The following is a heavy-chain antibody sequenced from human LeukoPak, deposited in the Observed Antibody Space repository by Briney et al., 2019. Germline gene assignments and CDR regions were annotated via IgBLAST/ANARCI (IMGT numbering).Heavy chain of an antibody. V-gene: IGHV4-39*07. CDR2: IYYSGST. CDR3: ARVLHNRNYDGSTYYGY. CDR1: GGSVSRSPYY. J-gene: IGHJ4*02. Sequence: PSETLSLTCTVSGGSVSRSPYYWGWIRQPPGKGLEWIGSIYYSGSTYYNPSLKSRVTISVDTSKNQFSLKLSSVTAADTAVYYCARVLHNRNYDGSTYYGYWGQGTLVTVSS. D-gene: IGHD3-22*01.